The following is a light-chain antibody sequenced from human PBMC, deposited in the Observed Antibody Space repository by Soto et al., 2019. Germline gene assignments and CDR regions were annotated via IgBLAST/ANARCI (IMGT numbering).Light chain of an antibody. CDR1: QSITNY. V-gene: IGKV1-39*01. CDR3: QQSYTTPLT. CDR2: AAS. Sequence: DIQMTQSPSSLSASVGDRVTITCRASQSITNYLNWYQQQPGKAPKLLTFAASSLHSGVPSRFSGSGSGTDFTLTISSLQPEDFATYFCQQSYTTPLTFGGGTKVDIK. J-gene: IGKJ4*01.